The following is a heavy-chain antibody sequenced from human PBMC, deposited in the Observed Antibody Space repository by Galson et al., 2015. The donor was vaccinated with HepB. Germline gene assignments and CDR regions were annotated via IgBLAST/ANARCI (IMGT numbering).Heavy chain of an antibody. CDR1: GGTFSNYA. J-gene: IGHJ3*02. Sequence: SVKVSCKASGGTFSNYAISWVRQAPGQGLEWMGGIIPIFGTANYAQEFQGRVTITADESTSTAYMELSSLRSEDTAVYYCARGGGDFTMIVVVTKGLSGALDIWGQGTMVTVSS. CDR2: IIPIFGTA. V-gene: IGHV1-69*13. CDR3: ARGGGDFTMIVVVTKGLSGALDI. D-gene: IGHD3-22*01.